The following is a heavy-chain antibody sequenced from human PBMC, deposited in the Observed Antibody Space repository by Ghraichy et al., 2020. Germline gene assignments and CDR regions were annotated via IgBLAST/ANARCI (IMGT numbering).Heavy chain of an antibody. CDR3: ARTIFTGLLNWFDP. D-gene: IGHD3-9*01. Sequence: SETLSLTCSVSGGSISRDYWSWIRQPPGKGLEWIGYIYNTGNTDYNPSLRSRVTISVDTAKNQFSLNLSSVTAADTAVYYCARTIFTGLLNWFDPWGQGTLVTVSS. V-gene: IGHV4-59*01. CDR1: GGSISRDY. J-gene: IGHJ5*02. CDR2: IYNTGNT.